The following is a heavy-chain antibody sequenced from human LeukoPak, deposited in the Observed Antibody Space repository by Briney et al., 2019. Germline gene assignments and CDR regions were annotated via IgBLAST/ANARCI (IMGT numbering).Heavy chain of an antibody. CDR3: TKDSQGSYDGFWYGTYGMDV. CDR1: GFSFNTFA. J-gene: IGHJ6*02. CDR2: ISNYP. V-gene: IGHV3-23*05. D-gene: IGHD3-16*01. Sequence: GGSLRLSCVASGFSFNTFALTWVRQAPGKGLEWVSTISNYPHYADSVRGRFTISRDNSRKTVFLQMNSLTPEDAATYYCTKDSQGSYDGFWYGTYGMDVWGQGTTVTVSS.